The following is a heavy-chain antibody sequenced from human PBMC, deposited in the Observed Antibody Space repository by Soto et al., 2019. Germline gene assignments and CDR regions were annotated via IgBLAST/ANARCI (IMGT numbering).Heavy chain of an antibody. CDR1: GFTFSSYA. V-gene: IGHV3-23*01. D-gene: IGHD6-19*01. J-gene: IGHJ4*02. Sequence: EVQLLESGGGLVQPGGSLKRSCAASGFTFSSYAMSWVRQAPGKGLEWVSVISGSGDSTYYADSVKGRLTISRDNSKTTLYLQMNSLRAEDTAVYNCAKRGAGHYFDYWGQGTLVTLSS. CDR2: ISGSGDST. CDR3: AKRGAGHYFDY.